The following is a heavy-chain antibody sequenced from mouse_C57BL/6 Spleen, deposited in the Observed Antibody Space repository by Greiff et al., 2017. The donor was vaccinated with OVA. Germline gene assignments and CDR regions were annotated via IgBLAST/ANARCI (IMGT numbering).Heavy chain of an antibody. Sequence: QVQLKESGAELVKPGASVKLSCKASGYTFTEYTIHWVKQRSGQGLEWIGWFYPGSGSIKYNEKFKDKATLTADKSSSTVYMELSRLTSEDSAVYFCARRHSTTVVADWYFDVWGTGTTVTVSS. J-gene: IGHJ1*03. CDR3: ARRHSTTVVADWYFDV. CDR2: FYPGSGSI. V-gene: IGHV1-62-2*01. D-gene: IGHD1-1*01. CDR1: GYTFTEYT.